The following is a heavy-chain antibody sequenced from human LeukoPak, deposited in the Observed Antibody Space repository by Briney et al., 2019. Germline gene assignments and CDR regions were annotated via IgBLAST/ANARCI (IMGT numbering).Heavy chain of an antibody. V-gene: IGHV4-39*07. CDR1: GGSISSYY. CDR2: ISYSGST. Sequence: SETLSLTCTVSGGSISSYYWSWIRQPPGKGLEWIGSISYSGSTSYNPSLKSRVTISVDTSKNKFSLKLSPVTAADTAVYYCARGLFSVSYIDYWGQGTLVTVSS. J-gene: IGHJ4*02. D-gene: IGHD3-10*01. CDR3: ARGLFSVSYIDY.